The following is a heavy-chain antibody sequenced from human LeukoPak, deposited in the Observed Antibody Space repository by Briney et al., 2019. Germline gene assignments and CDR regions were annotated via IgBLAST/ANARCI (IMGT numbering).Heavy chain of an antibody. CDR1: GYTFSSYG. V-gene: IGHV1-3*01. CDR3: ATSALAASGTFSY. Sequence: ASVKVSCKASGYTFSSYGFSWVRQAPGQRLEWMGWINAGNGNTKYSQKFQGRVTITRGTSASTAYMELSSLRSEDTAPYYCATSALAASGTFSYWGQGTPVTVSS. CDR2: INAGNGNT. J-gene: IGHJ4*02. D-gene: IGHD6-13*01.